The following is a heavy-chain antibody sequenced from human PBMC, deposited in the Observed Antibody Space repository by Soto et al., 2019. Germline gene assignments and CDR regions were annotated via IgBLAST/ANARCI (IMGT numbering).Heavy chain of an antibody. D-gene: IGHD2-2*01. V-gene: IGHV1-3*01. CDR1: GYTFTSYA. CDR2: INAGNGNT. CDR3: ASADIVVVPAALPPDY. J-gene: IGHJ4*02. Sequence: ASVKVSCKASGYTFTSYAMHWVRQAPGQRLEWMGWINAGNGNTKYSQKFQGRVTITRDTSASTAYMELSSLRPEDTAVYYCASADIVVVPAALPPDYWGQGTLVTVSS.